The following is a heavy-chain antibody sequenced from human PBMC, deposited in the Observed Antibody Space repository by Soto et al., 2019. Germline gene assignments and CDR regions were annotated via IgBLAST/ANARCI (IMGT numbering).Heavy chain of an antibody. V-gene: IGHV1-69*06. CDR1: GGTFSSYA. J-gene: IGHJ4*02. CDR2: FIPIFGTA. CDR3: ARLTNAPYYDLWSGYPDY. D-gene: IGHD3-3*01. Sequence: QVQLVQSGAEVKKPGSSVKVSCKASGGTFSSYAISWVRQAPGHGLEWLGGFIPIFGTANYAQKFQGRVTITADKGTSTGYMELSSLRSEDTAVYYCARLTNAPYYDLWSGYPDYWGQGTLITVSS.